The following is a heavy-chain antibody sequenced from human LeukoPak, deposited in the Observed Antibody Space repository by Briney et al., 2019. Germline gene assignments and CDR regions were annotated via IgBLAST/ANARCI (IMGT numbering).Heavy chain of an antibody. D-gene: IGHD3-22*01. J-gene: IGHJ4*02. CDR3: TSFYYYDSSSPIGLVWY. CDR2: IRSKGNNYAT. V-gene: IGHV3-73*01. CDR1: GFTFTGST. Sequence: PGGSLRLSCAASGFTFTGSTIHWVRQASGKGLEWIGRIRSKGNNYATAYSASVKGRFTISRDDSKNTAYLQMNSLKTEDTAVYYCTSFYYYDSSSPIGLVWYWGQGTLVSVSS.